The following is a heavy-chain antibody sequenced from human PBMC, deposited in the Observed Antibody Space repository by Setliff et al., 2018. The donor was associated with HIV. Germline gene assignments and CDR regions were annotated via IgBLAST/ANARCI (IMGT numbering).Heavy chain of an antibody. CDR3: ARDREGTGSSWYYFDY. CDR2: ISSSSSYI. CDR1: GFTFSSYS. D-gene: IGHD6-13*01. Sequence: PGESLKISCAASGFTFSSYSMNWVRQAPGKGLEWVSSISSSSSYIYYADSVKGRFTISRDNAKNSLYMKMNSLRAEDTAVYYCARDREGTGSSWYYFDYWGQGTLVTVSS. V-gene: IGHV3-21*01. J-gene: IGHJ4*02.